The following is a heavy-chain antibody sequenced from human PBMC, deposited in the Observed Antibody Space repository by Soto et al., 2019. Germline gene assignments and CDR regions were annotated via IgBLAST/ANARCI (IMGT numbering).Heavy chain of an antibody. V-gene: IGHV5-10-1*01. CDR1: GYRVACYW. Sequence: GQAVKISGTVCGYRVACYWITCVRQKPGKGLEWLERIDPSDSQTYYSPSFRGHVTISAAKSITTVFLQWSSLRASDTAMYYCARQIYDSDSGPNFQSYFASWGQGTLVTVSS. D-gene: IGHD3-22*01. CDR2: IDPSDSQT. J-gene: IGHJ4*02. CDR3: ARQIYDSDSGPNFQSYFAS.